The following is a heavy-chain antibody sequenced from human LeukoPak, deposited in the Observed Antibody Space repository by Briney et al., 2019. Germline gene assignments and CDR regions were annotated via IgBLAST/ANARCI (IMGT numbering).Heavy chain of an antibody. D-gene: IGHD3-3*01. Sequence: QPGGSLRLSCAASGFTFSSYSMNWVRQAPGRGLEWVSYMSSSSSTIYYADSVKGRFTISRDNAKNSLYLQMNSLRAEDTAVYYCARDIDPYDFWSGYYLLYYWGQGTLVTVSS. CDR3: ARDIDPYDFWSGYYLLYY. CDR1: GFTFSSYS. V-gene: IGHV3-48*01. CDR2: MSSSSSTI. J-gene: IGHJ4*02.